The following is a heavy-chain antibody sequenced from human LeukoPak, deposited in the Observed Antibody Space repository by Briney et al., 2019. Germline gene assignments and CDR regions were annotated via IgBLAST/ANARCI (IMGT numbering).Heavy chain of an antibody. CDR1: GGSFSGYY. CDR3: ARVGRITIFGVVIKNYYYYYMDV. D-gene: IGHD3-3*01. CDR2: INHSGST. V-gene: IGHV4-34*01. J-gene: IGHJ6*03. Sequence: SETLSLTCAVSGGSFSGYYWSWIRQPPGKGLEWIGEINHSGSTNYNPSLKSRVTISVDTSKNQFSLKLSSVTAADTAVYYCARVGRITIFGVVIKNYYYYYMDVWGKGTTVTVSS.